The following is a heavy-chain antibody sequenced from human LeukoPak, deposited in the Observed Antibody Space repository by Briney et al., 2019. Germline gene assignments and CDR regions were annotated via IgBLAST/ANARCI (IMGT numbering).Heavy chain of an antibody. J-gene: IGHJ1*01. Sequence: GGSLRPSCAASGFTFSSYAMSWARQAPGKGLEWVSAISGSGGSTYYADSVKGRFTISRDNSKNTLYLQMNSLRAEDTAVYYCAKDRYYYDSSGYYYHAEYFQHWGQGTLVTVSS. CDR2: ISGSGGST. CDR3: AKDRYYYDSSGYYYHAEYFQH. CDR1: GFTFSSYA. V-gene: IGHV3-23*01. D-gene: IGHD3-22*01.